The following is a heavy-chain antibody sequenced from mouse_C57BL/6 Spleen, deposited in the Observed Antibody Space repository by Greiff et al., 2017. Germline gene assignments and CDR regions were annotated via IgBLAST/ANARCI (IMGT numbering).Heavy chain of an antibody. CDR1: GFNFKNTY. V-gene: IGHV14-3*01. J-gene: IGHJ4*01. D-gene: IGHD3-2*02. Sequence: VQLQQSVAELVRPGASVKLSCTASGFNFKNTYMHWVKQRPEQGLEWIGRIGPANGNTKYAPKFQGKATITADTSSNTAYLQLSSLTSADTDIYYCASAQDYYAMDYWGQGTSVTVSS. CDR2: IGPANGNT. CDR3: ASAQDYYAMDY.